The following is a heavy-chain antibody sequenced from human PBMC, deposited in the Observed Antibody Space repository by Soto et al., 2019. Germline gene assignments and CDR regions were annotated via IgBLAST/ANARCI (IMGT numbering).Heavy chain of an antibody. CDR2: VYYSGST. V-gene: IGHV4-30-4*01. J-gene: IGHJ5*02. CDR1: GGSLSSGDYY. CDR3: ARGLPSYYFDSGGYQFDP. D-gene: IGHD3-22*01. Sequence: QVQLQESGPGLVKPSETLSLTCTVSGGSLSSGDYYWSWIRQPPGEGLEWIGYVYYSGSTYHNPSLKSRVTISVDRSKKQFSLELSSVTAADTAVYYCARGLPSYYFDSGGYQFDPWGQGTLVVVSS.